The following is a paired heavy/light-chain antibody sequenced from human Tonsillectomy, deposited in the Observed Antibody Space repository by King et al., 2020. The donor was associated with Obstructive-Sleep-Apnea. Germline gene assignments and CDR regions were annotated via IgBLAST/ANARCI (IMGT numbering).Heavy chain of an antibody. CDR3: ARDWDGSYYGYFHY. J-gene: IGHJ1*01. CDR1: GGSFTNYY. D-gene: IGHD1-26*01. Sequence: QVQLQESGPGLVKPSETLSLTCSVSGGSFTNYYWSWIRQPPGKGLEWIGYIYYSGSTNYNPSLKSRVTISVDTSKNQFSLKLSSVTAADTAVYYCARDWDGSYYGYFHYWGQGTLVTVSS. V-gene: IGHV4-59*01. CDR2: IYYSGST.
Light chain of an antibody. CDR3: SSYAGSNIWGV. Sequence: QSALTQPPSASGSPGQSVTISCTGTSSDVGGYNYVSWYQQHPGKAPKLMIYDVTKRPSGVPDRFSGSKSGNTASLTVSGLQAEDEADYYCSSYAGSNIWGVFGGGTKLTVL. CDR1: SSDVGGYNY. CDR2: DVT. J-gene: IGLJ2*01. V-gene: IGLV2-8*01.